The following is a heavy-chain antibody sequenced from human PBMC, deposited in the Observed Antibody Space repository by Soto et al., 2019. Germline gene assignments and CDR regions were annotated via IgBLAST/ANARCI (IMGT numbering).Heavy chain of an antibody. Sequence: QVQLVQSGAEVKKPGSSVKVSCKASGGTLSSYAISWVRQAPGQGLDWMGGIIPIFGTANYAQKFQGRVTITANESRSRDCMDVTSLTSAVTAVYYCAESKGIAADGLFYYWGQGSPVTVSS. CDR3: AESKGIAADGLFYY. CDR2: IIPIFGTA. CDR1: GGTLSSYA. J-gene: IGHJ4*02. V-gene: IGHV1-69*12. D-gene: IGHD6-25*01.